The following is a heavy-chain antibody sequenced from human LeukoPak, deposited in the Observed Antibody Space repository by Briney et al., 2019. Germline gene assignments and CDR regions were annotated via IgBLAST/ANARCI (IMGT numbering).Heavy chain of an antibody. CDR3: ATYSSSGIDY. J-gene: IGHJ4*02. Sequence: PSQTLSLTCTVSGGSISSGSYYWSWIRQPAGMGLEWIGRIYTSGSTNYNPSLKSRVTISVDTSKNQFSLKLSSVTAADTAVYYCATYSSSGIDYWGQGTLVTVSS. D-gene: IGHD6-6*01. V-gene: IGHV4-61*02. CDR2: IYTSGST. CDR1: GGSISSGSYY.